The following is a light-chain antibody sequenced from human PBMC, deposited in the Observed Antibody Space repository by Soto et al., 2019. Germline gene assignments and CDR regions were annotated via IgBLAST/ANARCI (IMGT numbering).Light chain of an antibody. Sequence: EIVITKSPATLSVSPGERATRSSSASQGVSTNLAWYREEPAQVPRLLIYGASTITTDTPPRFSPSVSGTEFTLTSSTLPSEDFAVYYCQQYNNWTQTFGQGAKVDIK. CDR2: GAS. CDR1: QGVSTN. CDR3: QQYNNWTQT. J-gene: IGKJ1*01. V-gene: IGKV3-15*01.